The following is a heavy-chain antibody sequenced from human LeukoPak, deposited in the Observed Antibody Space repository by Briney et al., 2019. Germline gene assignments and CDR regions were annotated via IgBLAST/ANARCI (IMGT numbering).Heavy chain of an antibody. Sequence: GGSLRLSCAASGFTVSSNYMSWVRQAPGKGLEWVSVIYSGGSTYYADSVKGRFTISRDNSKNTLYLQMNSLRAEDTAVYYCARDLLGIAAAGSVAYWGQGTLVTVSS. V-gene: IGHV3-53*01. D-gene: IGHD6-13*01. CDR1: GFTVSSNY. CDR3: ARDLLGIAAAGSVAY. J-gene: IGHJ4*02. CDR2: IYSGGST.